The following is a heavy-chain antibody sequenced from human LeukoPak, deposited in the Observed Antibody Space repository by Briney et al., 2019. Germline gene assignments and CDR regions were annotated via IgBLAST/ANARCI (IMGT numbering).Heavy chain of an antibody. CDR2: INPSGGST. J-gene: IGHJ4*02. Sequence: ASVKVSCKSSGYTFTSYYMYWVRQAPGQGLEWMGIINPSGGSTSYAQKFQGRVTMTRDTSTSTVYMELSSLRSEDTAVYYCARSRPYYYDSSGSLDYWGQGTLVTVSS. CDR3: ARSRPYYYDSSGSLDY. CDR1: GYTFTSYY. V-gene: IGHV1-46*01. D-gene: IGHD3-22*01.